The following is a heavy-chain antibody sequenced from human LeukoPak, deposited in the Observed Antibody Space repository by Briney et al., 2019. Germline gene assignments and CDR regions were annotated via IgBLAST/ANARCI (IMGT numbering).Heavy chain of an antibody. CDR2: INPNSGGT. D-gene: IGHD6-13*01. CDR3: ARVRIGQQLDKYYYYAMDV. Sequence: ASVMLSCKAPGYSFTASSMLWVRQAPGQGLEWMGWINPNSGGTNYAQKFQGRVTMTTDTSISTAYMEVSTLRSDDTAVYYCARVRIGQQLDKYYYYAMDVWGQGTTVAVSS. J-gene: IGHJ6*02. CDR1: GYSFTASS. V-gene: IGHV1-2*02.